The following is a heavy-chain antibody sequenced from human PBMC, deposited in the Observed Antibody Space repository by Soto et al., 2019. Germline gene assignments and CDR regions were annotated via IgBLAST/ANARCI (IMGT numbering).Heavy chain of an antibody. V-gene: IGHV4-39*01. D-gene: IGHD6-13*01. CDR1: GGSISSPSYF. CDR2: INYSGST. CDR3: AKLRGGQQLVSYFDY. Sequence: QLQLQESGPGLVKPSETLSLTCTVSGGSISSPSYFWGWIPRPPGKGLGWIVSINYSGSTYSNPSLKSRVTISVDTSKNQFSLKLSSVTAADTAVYYCAKLRGGQQLVSYFDYWGQGTLVTVSS. J-gene: IGHJ4*02.